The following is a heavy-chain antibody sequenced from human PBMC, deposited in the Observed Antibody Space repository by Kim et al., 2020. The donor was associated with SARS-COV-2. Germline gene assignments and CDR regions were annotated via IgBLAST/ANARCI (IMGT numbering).Heavy chain of an antibody. Sequence: GGSLRLSCAASGFTFGDYGMHWVRQAPGKGLEWVSGISWDSGSIGYADSVKGRFTISRDNAKNSLYLQMNSLRADDTAVYYCAKASGPTYAFDIWGQGT. CDR2: ISWDSGSI. CDR3: AKASGPTYAFDI. D-gene: IGHD1-1*01. CDR1: GFTFGDYG. J-gene: IGHJ3*02. V-gene: IGHV3-9*01.